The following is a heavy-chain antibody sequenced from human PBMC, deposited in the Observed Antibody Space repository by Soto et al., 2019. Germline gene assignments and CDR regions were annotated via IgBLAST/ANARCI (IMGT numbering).Heavy chain of an antibody. V-gene: IGHV4-39*01. Sequence: QLQLRESGPGLVKPSETLSLTCTVSGVSISTSDYFWGWIRQPPGKGLEWIASMSSSGRTFYNPSLKSRVTMSVDTSENQFSLRLNSVTAADTAVYYCARLPRTTVAGSGTVYWGQGTLVTVSS. CDR1: GVSISTSDYF. CDR2: MSSSGRT. D-gene: IGHD6-19*01. CDR3: ARLPRTTVAGSGTVY. J-gene: IGHJ4*02.